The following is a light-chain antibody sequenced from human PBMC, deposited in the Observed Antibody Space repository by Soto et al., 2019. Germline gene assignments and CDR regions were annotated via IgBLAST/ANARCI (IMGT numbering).Light chain of an antibody. V-gene: IGKV3-20*01. J-gene: IGKJ3*01. CDR2: GAS. Sequence: EIVLTQSPGTLSLSPGERATLSCRASQSVSSSYLAWYQQKPGQAPRLLIYGASSRATGIPDRFSGSGSGTDCSLTISRLEPEDFAVYYCSKKFTFGPGTKVDIK. CDR3: SKKFT. CDR1: QSVSSSY.